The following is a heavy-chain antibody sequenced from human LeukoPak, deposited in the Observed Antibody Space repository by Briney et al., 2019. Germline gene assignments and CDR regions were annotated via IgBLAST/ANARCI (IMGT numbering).Heavy chain of an antibody. V-gene: IGHV4-59*08. D-gene: IGHD6-13*01. CDR1: GGSLSSYY. CDR2: IYYSGST. CDR3: ARQRSSSWFALGPLFDY. Sequence: SETLSLTCTVSGGSLSSYYWSWIRQPPGKGLEWIGYIYYSGSTNYNPSLKSRVTISVDTSKNQFSLKLSSVTAADTAVYYCARQRSSSWFALGPLFDYWGQGTLVTVSS. J-gene: IGHJ4*02.